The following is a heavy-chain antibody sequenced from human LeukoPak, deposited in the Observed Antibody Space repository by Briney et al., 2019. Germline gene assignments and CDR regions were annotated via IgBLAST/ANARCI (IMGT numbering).Heavy chain of an antibody. CDR3: ARDSEDTTMGPGY. CDR1: GFTFSSYG. D-gene: IGHD5-18*01. CDR2: IRYDGSNK. V-gene: IGHV3-30*02. Sequence: PGGSLRLSCATSGFTFSSYGMHWVRQAPGKGLEWVTFIRYDGSNKYYADSVKGRFTISRDNSKNTLYLQMNSLRAEDTAVYYCARDSEDTTMGPGYWGQGTLVTVSS. J-gene: IGHJ4*02.